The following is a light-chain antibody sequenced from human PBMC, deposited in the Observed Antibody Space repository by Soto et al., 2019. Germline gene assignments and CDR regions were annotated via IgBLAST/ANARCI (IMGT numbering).Light chain of an antibody. V-gene: IGKV3-11*01. CDR3: QQHTNWPLT. Sequence: ETVLTQSPATLSLSPGEGATLSCRASQSVSTYLAWYQHKPGQAPRLLIYDSSNRATGIPARFSGSGSGTDFPLTISSLEPEDSAVYYCQQHTNWPLTFGGGTKVAIK. CDR1: QSVSTY. CDR2: DSS. J-gene: IGKJ4*01.